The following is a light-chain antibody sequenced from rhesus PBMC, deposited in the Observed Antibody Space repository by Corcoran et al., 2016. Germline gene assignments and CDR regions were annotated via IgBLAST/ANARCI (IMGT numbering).Light chain of an antibody. Sequence: DIQMTQSPSSLSASVGDKVTITCRASQGISSWLAWYQQKPGKAPKLLIFKASSLQGGVPSRFSGSGSGTDFTLTISSLQPEVFATYYCLQYSSSPYSFGQGTKVEIK. V-gene: IGKV1-22*01. J-gene: IGKJ2*01. CDR2: KAS. CDR1: QGISSW. CDR3: LQYSSSPYS.